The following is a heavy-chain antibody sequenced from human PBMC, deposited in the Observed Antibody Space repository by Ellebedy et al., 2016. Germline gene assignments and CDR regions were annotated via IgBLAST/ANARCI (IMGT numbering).Heavy chain of an antibody. CDR3: ASASGYYYSDAFDI. D-gene: IGHD3-22*01. Sequence: GGSLRLSCAASGFTVSSNYMSWVRQAPGKGLEWVSVIYSGGSTYYADSVKGRFTISRDNSKNTLYLQMNSLRAEDTAVYYCASASGYYYSDAFDIWGQGTMVTVSS. CDR1: GFTVSSNY. J-gene: IGHJ3*02. V-gene: IGHV3-66*01. CDR2: IYSGGST.